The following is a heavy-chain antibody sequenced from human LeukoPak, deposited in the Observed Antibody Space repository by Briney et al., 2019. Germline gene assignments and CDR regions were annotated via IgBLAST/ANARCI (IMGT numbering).Heavy chain of an antibody. V-gene: IGHV3-48*03. CDR1: GFTFSNYE. Sequence: GGSLRLSCAASGFTFSNYEMNWVRQAPGRGLEWVSYISGSGSSIYYADSVKGRFTISRDNAKNSLYLQMNSLRAEDTAVYYCARGYPQGRTMIVVVIPYFDSWGQGTLVTVSS. CDR3: ARGYPQGRTMIVVVIPYFDS. J-gene: IGHJ4*02. D-gene: IGHD3-22*01. CDR2: ISGSGSSI.